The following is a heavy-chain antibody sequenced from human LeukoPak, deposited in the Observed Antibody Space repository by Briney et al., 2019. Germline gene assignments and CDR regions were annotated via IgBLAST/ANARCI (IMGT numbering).Heavy chain of an antibody. CDR2: INTDGSST. CDR1: GFTFSSYW. V-gene: IGHV3-74*01. D-gene: IGHD3-3*01. J-gene: IGHJ4*02. Sequence: PGGSLRLSCAASGFTFSSYWMHWVRQAPGKGLVWVSRINTDGSSTSYADSVKGRFTISRDNAKNTLYLQMNSLRAEDTAVYYCARGERYDFWSGYYSYWGQGTLVTVSS. CDR3: ARGERYDFWSGYYSY.